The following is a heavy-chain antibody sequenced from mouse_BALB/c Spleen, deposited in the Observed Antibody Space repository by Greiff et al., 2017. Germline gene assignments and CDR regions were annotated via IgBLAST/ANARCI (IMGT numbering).Heavy chain of an antibody. Sequence: EVLLVESGGGLVKPGGSLKLSCAASGFTFSSYAMSWVRQSPEKRLEWVAEISSGGSYTYYPDTVTGRFTISRDNAKNTLYLEMSSLRSEDTAMYYCANYGPYCAMDYWGQGTSVTVSS. CDR3: ANYGPYCAMDY. CDR2: ISSGGSYT. J-gene: IGHJ4*01. V-gene: IGHV5-9-4*01. CDR1: GFTFSSYA. D-gene: IGHD1-1*02.